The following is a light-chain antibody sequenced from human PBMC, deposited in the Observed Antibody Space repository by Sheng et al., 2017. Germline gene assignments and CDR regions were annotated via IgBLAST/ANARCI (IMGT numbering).Light chain of an antibody. J-gene: IGKJ2*01. Sequence: EIIMTQSPATLSVSPGERATLSCRASQSVNNHLAWYQHKSGQAPRLLIYSASTRATGIPARFSGSGSGTEFTLTISSLQPDDFATYYCQQYNSLYTFGQGTKLEI. CDR1: QSVNNH. CDR2: SAS. CDR3: QQYNSLYT. V-gene: IGKV3-15*01.